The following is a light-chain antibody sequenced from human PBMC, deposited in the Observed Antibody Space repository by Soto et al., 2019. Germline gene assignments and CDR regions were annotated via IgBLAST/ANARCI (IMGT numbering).Light chain of an antibody. Sequence: EIVLTQSPGTLSLSPGERATLSCRASQSVDSSYTAWYQQKPGQAPRLLIYGASSRATGIPDRFSGSGSGTDFTLTISRLEPEDFAVYYCQHSSPYTFGQGTKLEI. CDR2: GAS. CDR3: QHSSPYT. V-gene: IGKV3-20*01. J-gene: IGKJ2*01. CDR1: QSVDSSY.